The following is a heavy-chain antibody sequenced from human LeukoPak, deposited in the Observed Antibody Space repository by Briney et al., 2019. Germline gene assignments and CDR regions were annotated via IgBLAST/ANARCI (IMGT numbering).Heavy chain of an antibody. D-gene: IGHD6-13*01. J-gene: IGHJ4*02. CDR1: GFTFSNFW. CDR2: IYGDGSFT. Sequence: GSLRLSCAASGFTFSNFWMRWVRQAPGKGLVWVALIYGDGSFTRYADSVKGRFTISRDNSKNTLYLQMNSLRAEDTAVYYCAKDDSSSWDYFDYWGQGTLVTVSS. V-gene: IGHV3-74*01. CDR3: AKDDSSSWDYFDY.